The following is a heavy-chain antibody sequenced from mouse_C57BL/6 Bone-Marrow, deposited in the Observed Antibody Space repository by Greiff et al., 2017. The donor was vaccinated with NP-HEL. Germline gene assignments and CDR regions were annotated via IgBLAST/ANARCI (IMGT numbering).Heavy chain of an antibody. V-gene: IGHV1-7*01. CDR3: ARYVSYYLDY. D-gene: IGHD2-12*01. CDR2: INPSSGYT. CDR1: GYSFPSYW. Sequence: VQLQQSGAELAKPGASVKLSCKASGYSFPSYWMHWVKQRPGQGLEWIGDINPSSGYTKSNQKFKDKATLTADKSSSTAYIQLSSLTYEDAAVYYCARYVSYYLDYWGQGTTLTVSA. J-gene: IGHJ2*01.